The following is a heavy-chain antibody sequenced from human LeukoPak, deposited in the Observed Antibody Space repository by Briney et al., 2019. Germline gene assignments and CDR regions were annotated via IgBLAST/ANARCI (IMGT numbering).Heavy chain of an antibody. D-gene: IGHD6-13*01. CDR3: ATMYSSSWYAFDY. CDR1: GYIFTSYA. J-gene: IGHJ4*02. Sequence: ASVKVSCKASGYIFTSYALHWVRQAPGQRLEWMGWINAGNGDTKYSQKLQGRVTITRDTSASTAYMELSSLRSEDTAVYYCATMYSSSWYAFDYWGQGTLVTVSS. V-gene: IGHV1-3*01. CDR2: INAGNGDT.